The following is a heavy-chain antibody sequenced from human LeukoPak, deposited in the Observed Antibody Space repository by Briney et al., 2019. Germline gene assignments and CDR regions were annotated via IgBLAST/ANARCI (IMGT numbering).Heavy chain of an antibody. CDR1: GFTFSSFT. Sequence: GGSLRLSCAASGFTFSSFTMSWVRQAPGKGLEWVSAISGSGGSTSYADSVKGRFTISRDNAKNSLYLQMNSLRAEDTALYYCARDLRVVITGSFDSWGQGTLVTVSS. D-gene: IGHD3-22*01. CDR3: ARDLRVVITGSFDS. J-gene: IGHJ4*02. CDR2: ISGSGGST. V-gene: IGHV3-23*01.